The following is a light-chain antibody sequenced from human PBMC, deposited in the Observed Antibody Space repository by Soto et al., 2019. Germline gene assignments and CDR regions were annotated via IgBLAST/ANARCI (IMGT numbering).Light chain of an antibody. V-gene: IGKV1-8*01. CDR3: QQYYSYPWT. CDR1: QGISSY. CDR2: AAS. Sequence: AIRMTQSPSSFSASTGDRVTITCRASQGISSYLAWYQQKPGKAPKLLIHAASTLQSGVPSRFSGSGSETEFTLTISCLQSEDFATYYCQQYYSYPWTFGQGTKVEIK. J-gene: IGKJ1*01.